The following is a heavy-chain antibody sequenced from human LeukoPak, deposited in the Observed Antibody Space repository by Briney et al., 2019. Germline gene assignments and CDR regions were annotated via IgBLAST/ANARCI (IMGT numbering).Heavy chain of an antibody. CDR2: IKYDGTEQ. V-gene: IGHV3-7*01. J-gene: IGHJ4*02. Sequence: PGGSLRLSCVASGFPFSSHWMSWDRQAPGKGLEWVANIKYDGTEQYYVDSVRGRFTISRDNAKNSVSLQMNSLRAEDTAVYYCAREVQRPLDYWGQGILVTVSS. CDR3: AREVQRPLDY. CDR1: GFPFSSHW. D-gene: IGHD1-1*01.